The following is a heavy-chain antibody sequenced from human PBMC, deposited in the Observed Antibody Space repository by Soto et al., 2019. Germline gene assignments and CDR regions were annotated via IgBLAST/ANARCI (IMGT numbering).Heavy chain of an antibody. J-gene: IGHJ3*02. CDR1: GFTFSSYA. Sequence: EVQLLESGGGLVQPGGSLRLSCAASGFTFSSYAMSWVRQAPGKGREWVSAISGSGASTYYADSVKARFTISRDNSKNTLYVQMNSLRAEDTALYYSAKDARYNWNPGHYNDDFDIWGQGTMVTVSS. CDR3: AKDARYNWNPGHYNDDFDI. V-gene: IGHV3-23*01. D-gene: IGHD1-1*01. CDR2: ISGSGAST.